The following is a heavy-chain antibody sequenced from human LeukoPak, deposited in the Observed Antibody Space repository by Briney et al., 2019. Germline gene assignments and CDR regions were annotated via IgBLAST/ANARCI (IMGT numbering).Heavy chain of an antibody. D-gene: IGHD6-13*01. V-gene: IGHV3-30*02. CDR3: ARPVQQLVSSGLGV. Sequence: PGGSLRLSCAASGFTFSSYGMHWVRQAPGKGLEWVAFIRYDGSNKYYADSVKGRFTISRDNAKNTLYLQMNSLRAEDTAVYYCARPVQQLVSSGLGVWGQGTLVTVSS. CDR2: IRYDGSNK. J-gene: IGHJ4*02. CDR1: GFTFSSYG.